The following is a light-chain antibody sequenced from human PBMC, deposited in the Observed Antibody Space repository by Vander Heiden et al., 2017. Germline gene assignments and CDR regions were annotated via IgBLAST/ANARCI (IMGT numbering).Light chain of an antibody. Sequence: DIVMTKSPDSLAVSLGERATIKCKSSQSVLYSSNNKNYLAWYQQKPGQPPKLLIYWASTRESGVPDRFSGSGSGTDFTLTISSLQAEDVAVYYCQQYYSTPFTFGPGTKVDIK. CDR2: WAS. CDR3: QQYYSTPFT. J-gene: IGKJ3*01. CDR1: QSVLYSSNNKNY. V-gene: IGKV4-1*01.